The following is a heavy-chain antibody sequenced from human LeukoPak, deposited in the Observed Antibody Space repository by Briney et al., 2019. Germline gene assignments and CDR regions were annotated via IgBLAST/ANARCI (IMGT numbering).Heavy chain of an antibody. J-gene: IGHJ4*02. CDR3: ARERRDFGDPLDY. V-gene: IGHV3-23*01. Sequence: GGSLRLSCAASGFTFSSYAMAWVRQAPGKGLEWGSAISSSGDNTYYADSVKGRFTISRDNSKNTLYLQLNSLGAGDTALYYCARERRDFGDPLDYWGQGTLVTVSS. CDR2: ISSSGDNT. CDR1: GFTFSSYA. D-gene: IGHD4-17*01.